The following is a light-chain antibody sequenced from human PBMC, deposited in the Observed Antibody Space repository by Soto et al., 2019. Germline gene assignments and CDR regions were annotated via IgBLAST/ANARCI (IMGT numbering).Light chain of an antibody. V-gene: IGKV4-1*01. CDR3: QQYYTSPPT. Sequence: DIVVTQSPDSLAVPLGERATINCKSSQSVFSPSNNRNYIAWYHQRPGQPPKLLIYWASTRESGVPDRFSGSESGTDFTLTISSLQAEDVGVYYCQQYYTSPPTFGQGTKLEIK. CDR1: QSVFSPSNNRNY. CDR2: WAS. J-gene: IGKJ2*01.